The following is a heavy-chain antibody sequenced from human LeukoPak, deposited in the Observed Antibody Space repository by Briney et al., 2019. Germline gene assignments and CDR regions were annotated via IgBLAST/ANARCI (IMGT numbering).Heavy chain of an antibody. CDR2: IYYSGST. D-gene: IGHD4-23*01. CDR1: GGSISSSSYY. V-gene: IGHV4-39*01. Sequence: PSETLSLTCTVSGGSISSSSYYWGWIRQPPGKGLEWIGSIYYSGSTYYNPSLKSRVTISVDTSKNQFSLKLSSVTAADTAVYYCARAIDYGGNSDWGQGTLVTVSS. J-gene: IGHJ4*02. CDR3: ARAIDYGGNSD.